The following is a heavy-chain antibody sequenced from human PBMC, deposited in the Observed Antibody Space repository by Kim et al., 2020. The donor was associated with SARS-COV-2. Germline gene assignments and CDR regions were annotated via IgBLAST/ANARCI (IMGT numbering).Heavy chain of an antibody. CDR3: SRVRGNYPTYYFDY. D-gene: IGHD1-7*01. V-gene: IGHV3-49*04. CDR2: IRSKAFGATT. Sequence: GGSLRLSCTASGFTFGDYAMSWVQAPGKGLEWVGFIRSKAFGATTEYAASVKGTFTISRDESKSIAYLQMNSLKTEDTAVYYCSRVRGNYPTYYFDYWGQGTLVTVSS. J-gene: IGHJ4*02. CDR1: GFTFGDYA.